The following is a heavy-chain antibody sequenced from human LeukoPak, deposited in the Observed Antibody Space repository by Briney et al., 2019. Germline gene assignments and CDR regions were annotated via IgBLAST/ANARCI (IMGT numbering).Heavy chain of an antibody. CDR3: ARGKGGYSYGSYYYYGMDV. CDR1: GGTFSSYA. D-gene: IGHD5-18*01. V-gene: IGHV1-69*04. Sequence: SVKVSGKASGGTFSSYAISWVRQAPGQGLEWMGRIIPILGIANYAQKFQGRVTITADKSTSTAYMELSSLRSEDTAVYYCARGKGGYSYGSYYYYGMDVWGQGTTVTVSS. J-gene: IGHJ6*02. CDR2: IIPILGIA.